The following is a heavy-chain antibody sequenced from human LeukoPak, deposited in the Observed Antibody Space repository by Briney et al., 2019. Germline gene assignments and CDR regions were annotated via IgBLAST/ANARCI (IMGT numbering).Heavy chain of an antibody. D-gene: IGHD5-12*01. J-gene: IGHJ6*03. Sequence: GGSLRLSCAASGFTVSSNYMSWVRQAPGKGLEWVSSISSSSSYIYYADSVKGRFTISRDNAKNSLYLQMNSLRAEDTAVYYCAREVVATHYYYYYYMDVWGKGTTVTVSS. CDR2: ISSSSSYI. CDR3: AREVVATHYYYYYYMDV. CDR1: GFTVSSNY. V-gene: IGHV3-21*01.